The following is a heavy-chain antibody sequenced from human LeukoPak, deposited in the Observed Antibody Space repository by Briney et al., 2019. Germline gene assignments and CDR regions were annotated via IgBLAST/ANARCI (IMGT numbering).Heavy chain of an antibody. CDR2: ISGSGGST. D-gene: IGHD3-10*01. CDR3: ASLTMVRGVHPPDY. V-gene: IGHV3-23*01. J-gene: IGHJ4*01. Sequence: PGGSLRLSCAASGFTFSSYGMSWVRQAPGKGLEWVSAISGSGGSTYYADSVKGRFTISRDNSKNTLYLQMNSLRAEDTAVYYCASLTMVRGVHPPDYWGQGTLVTGSS. CDR1: GFTFSSYG.